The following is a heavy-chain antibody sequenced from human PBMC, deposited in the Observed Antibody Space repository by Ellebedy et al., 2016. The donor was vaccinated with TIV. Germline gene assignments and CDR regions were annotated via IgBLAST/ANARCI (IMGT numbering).Heavy chain of an antibody. CDR3: AKDVGRLQYHYYAMDV. CDR2: ITWNSAGK. J-gene: IGHJ6*02. Sequence: GGSLRLXXAASGFTFDDYAMHWVRQVPGKGLEWVSGITWNSAGKVYADSVKGRFTISRDNAKNPLYLEMNSLRAEDTALYYCAKDVGRLQYHYYAMDVWGQGTTVTVSS. D-gene: IGHD4-11*01. V-gene: IGHV3-9*01. CDR1: GFTFDDYA.